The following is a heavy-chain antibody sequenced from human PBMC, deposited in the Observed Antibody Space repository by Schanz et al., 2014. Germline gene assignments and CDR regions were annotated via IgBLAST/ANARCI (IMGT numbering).Heavy chain of an antibody. Sequence: EVQLVESGGGLVQPGGSLRLSCAASGFTFSTYWMHWVRQAPGKGLEWVSALTGSGTTTYYADSVKGRFTISRDNSRNTVYLQMSSLRAEDTAVYYCVKDDRGDVVVVAANYWGQGAQVIVSS. CDR3: VKDDRGDVVVVAANY. CDR2: LTGSGTTT. CDR1: GFTFSTYW. D-gene: IGHD2-15*01. J-gene: IGHJ4*02. V-gene: IGHV3-23*04.